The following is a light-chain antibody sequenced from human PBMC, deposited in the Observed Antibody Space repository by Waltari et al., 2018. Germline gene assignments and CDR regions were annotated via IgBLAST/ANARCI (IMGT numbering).Light chain of an antibody. CDR1: TPNIGNNY. CDR3: GAWDSSLGVGV. J-gene: IGLJ3*02. CDR2: EDY. Sequence: QSVLTQPPSVSAAPGQKVSISCSGSTPNIGNNYVSCYKKFPGTAPKLIIYEDYRRPSGIPDRFSGSKSGASATLAITGLQTGDEADYYCGAWDSSLGVGVLGGGTRVTVL. V-gene: IGLV1-51*01.